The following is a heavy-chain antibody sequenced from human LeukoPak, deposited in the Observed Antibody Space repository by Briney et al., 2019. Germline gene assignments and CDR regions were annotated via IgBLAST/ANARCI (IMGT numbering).Heavy chain of an antibody. J-gene: IGHJ4*02. CDR1: GFTFSRYG. CDR2: ISYDGSNK. V-gene: IGHV3-30*18. Sequence: PGGSLRLSCAASGFTFSRYGMHWVRQAPGKGLEWVAVISYDGSNKYYADSVKGRFTISRDNSKNTLYLQMNSLRAEDTAVYYCAKDSGGRWLQYYFDYWGQGTLVTVSS. CDR3: AKDSGGRWLQYYFDY. D-gene: IGHD5-24*01.